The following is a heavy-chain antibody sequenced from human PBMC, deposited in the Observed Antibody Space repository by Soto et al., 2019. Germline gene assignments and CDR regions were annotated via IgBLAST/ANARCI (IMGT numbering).Heavy chain of an antibody. CDR3: ASGPATPRDYFDY. J-gene: IGHJ4*02. V-gene: IGHV1-69*13. CDR1: GGTFSSYA. CDR2: IIPIFGTA. Sequence: SVKVSCKASGGTFSSYAISWVRQAPGQGLEWMGGIIPIFGTANYAQKFQGRVTITADESTSTAYMELSSLRSEDTAVYYCASGPATPRDYFDYWGQGTLVTVSS. D-gene: IGHD2-15*01.